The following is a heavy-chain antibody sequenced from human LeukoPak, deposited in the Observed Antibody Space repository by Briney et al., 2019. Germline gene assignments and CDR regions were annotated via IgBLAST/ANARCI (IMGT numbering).Heavy chain of an antibody. D-gene: IGHD3-10*01. Sequence: SETLSLTCTVSGGSISSYYWSWIRQPPGKGLEWIGYIYYSGSTNYNPSLKSRVTISVDTSKNQFSLKLSSVTAADTAVYYCARDLRRFGRGHPASMARGVIDWFDPWGQGTLVTVSS. CDR3: ARDLRRFGRGHPASMARGVIDWFDP. CDR2: IYYSGST. V-gene: IGHV4-59*01. CDR1: GGSISSYY. J-gene: IGHJ5*02.